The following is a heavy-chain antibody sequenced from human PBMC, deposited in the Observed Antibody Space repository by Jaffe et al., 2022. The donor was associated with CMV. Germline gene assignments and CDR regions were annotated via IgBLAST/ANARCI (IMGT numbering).Heavy chain of an antibody. V-gene: IGHV4-4*07. CDR2: FYMSGST. CDR1: GGSINNYY. Sequence: QVQLQESGPGLVRPSETLSLTCTVSGGSINNYYLSWIRQPAGKGLEWIGRFYMSGSTSYNPSLKSRVTMSVDTSKNQLSLMLTSVTAADTAVYFCARDPEDFYYYGIEVWGQGTTVIVSS. CDR3: ARDPEDFYYYGIEV. J-gene: IGHJ6*02.